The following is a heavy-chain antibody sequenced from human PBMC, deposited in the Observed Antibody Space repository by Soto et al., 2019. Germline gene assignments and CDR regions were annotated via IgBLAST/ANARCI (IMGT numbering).Heavy chain of an antibody. CDR3: ARGFSNYYYVMDV. D-gene: IGHD3-3*01. Sequence: PSETLSLTCTISGGSISSYYWSWIRQPPGKGLEWIGYISYSGSTNYNPSLKSRVTISVDTSKNQFSLKVSSMTAADTAVYYCARGFSNYYYVMDVWGQGTTVTVSS. CDR2: ISYSGST. J-gene: IGHJ6*02. CDR1: GGSISSYY. V-gene: IGHV4-59*01.